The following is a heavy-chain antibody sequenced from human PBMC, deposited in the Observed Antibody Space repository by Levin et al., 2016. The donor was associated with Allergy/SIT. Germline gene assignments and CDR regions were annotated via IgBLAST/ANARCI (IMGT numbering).Heavy chain of an antibody. J-gene: IGHJ4*02. CDR2: INHSGST. CDR3: ARAIRGSRVDY. CDR1: GGSFSGYY. D-gene: IGHD3-10*01. V-gene: IGHV4-34*01. Sequence: SETLSLTCAVYGGSFSGYYWSWIRQPPGKGLEWIGEINHSGSTNYNPSLKSRVTISVDTSKNQFSLKLSSVTAADTAVYYCARAIRGSRVDYWGQGTLVTVSS.